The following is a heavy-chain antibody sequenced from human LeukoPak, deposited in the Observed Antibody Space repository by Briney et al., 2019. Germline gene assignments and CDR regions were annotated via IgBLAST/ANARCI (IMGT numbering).Heavy chain of an antibody. D-gene: IGHD1-26*01. J-gene: IGHJ4*02. Sequence: PGGSLRLSCAASGFTFSSSWMSWVRQAPGKGLEWVANIKQDGSEKYYVDSVKGRFTISRDNAKNSLYLQMNSLRAEDTAVYYCARDGGSYRQWGQGTLVTVSS. CDR2: IKQDGSEK. CDR1: GFTFSSSW. V-gene: IGHV3-7*01. CDR3: ARDGGSYRQ.